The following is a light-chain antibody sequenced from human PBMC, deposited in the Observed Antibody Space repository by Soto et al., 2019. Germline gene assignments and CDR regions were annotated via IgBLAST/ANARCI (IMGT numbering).Light chain of an antibody. Sequence: DIQMTQSPSSLSASVGDRVTITFRSIQTISSYLNWYQHKPGKAPKLLIYAASSLQSGVPSRFSGRGSGPDFSLTISSLQHDDFATYYCQQTYSTPRTFGQGTKVDIK. J-gene: IGKJ1*01. CDR3: QQTYSTPRT. V-gene: IGKV1-39*01. CDR2: AAS. CDR1: QTISSY.